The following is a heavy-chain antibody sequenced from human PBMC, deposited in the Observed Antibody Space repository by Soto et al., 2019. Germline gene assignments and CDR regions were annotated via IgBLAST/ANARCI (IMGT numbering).Heavy chain of an antibody. D-gene: IGHD3-9*01. CDR1: GDSVSSNSAA. V-gene: IGHV6-1*01. CDR2: TYYRSKWYN. CDR3: ARDQYYDILTGYSYFDY. Sequence: SQTLSLTCAISGDSVSSNSAAWNWIRQSPSRGLEWLGRTYYRSKWYNDYAVSVKSRITINPVTSKNQFSLQLNSVTPEDTAVYYCARDQYYDILTGYSYFDYWGQGTLVTVSS. J-gene: IGHJ4*02.